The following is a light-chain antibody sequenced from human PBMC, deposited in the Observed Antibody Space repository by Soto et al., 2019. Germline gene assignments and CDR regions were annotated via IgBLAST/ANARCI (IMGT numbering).Light chain of an antibody. J-gene: IGLJ1*01. Sequence: QSALTQPPSLYGAPGQRVTISCTVSSSDIGAGSEVHWYQQLPGTATKLLIFGSTNRPSGVPDRFSGSKSAPSASLAITGLQAEDEADYYCQSYDNSLSAYVFGTGTKVTVL. V-gene: IGLV1-40*01. CDR1: SSDIGAGSE. CDR2: GST. CDR3: QSYDNSLSAYV.